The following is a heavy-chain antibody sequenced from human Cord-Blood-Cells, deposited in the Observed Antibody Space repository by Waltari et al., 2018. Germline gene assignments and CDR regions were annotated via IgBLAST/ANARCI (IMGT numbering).Heavy chain of an antibody. D-gene: IGHD3-10*01. CDR2: MNPNSGNT. CDR1: GYTFTSYD. J-gene: IGHJ3*02. CDR3: ARGRGEPPEDAFDI. Sequence: QVQLVQSGAEVKKPGASVKVSCKASGYTFTSYDINWVRQATGQGLEWMGWMNPNSGNTGYAQKFQGRVTINRNTSISTAYMELRSLRSEDTAVYYCARGRGEPPEDAFDIWCQGTMVTVSS. V-gene: IGHV1-8*03.